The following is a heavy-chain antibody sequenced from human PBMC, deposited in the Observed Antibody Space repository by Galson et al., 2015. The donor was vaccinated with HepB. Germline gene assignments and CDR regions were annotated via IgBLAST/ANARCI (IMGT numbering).Heavy chain of an antibody. J-gene: IGHJ4*02. CDR1: GGTFSSYA. CDR3: ARDRLQTGDYGDHGN. V-gene: IGHV1-69*13. D-gene: IGHD4-17*01. Sequence: SVKVSCKASGGTFSSYAISWVRQAPGQGLEWMGGIIPIFGTANYAQKFQGRVTITADESTSTAYMELSSLRSEDTAVYYCARDRLQTGDYGDHGNWGQGTLVTVSS. CDR2: IIPIFGTA.